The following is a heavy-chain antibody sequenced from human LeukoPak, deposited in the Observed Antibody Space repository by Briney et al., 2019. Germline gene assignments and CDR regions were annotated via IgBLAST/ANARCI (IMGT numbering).Heavy chain of an antibody. CDR1: GYTFTSYG. CDR2: ISAYNGNT. Sequence: EASVKVSCKASGYTFTSYGISWVRQAPGQGLEWMGWISAYNGNTNYAQKLQGRVTMTTDTSRSKAYMELRSLRSDDTAVYYCARDIDSSSWNYYYYYGMDVWGQGTTVTVSS. D-gene: IGHD6-13*01. V-gene: IGHV1-18*01. J-gene: IGHJ6*02. CDR3: ARDIDSSSWNYYYYYGMDV.